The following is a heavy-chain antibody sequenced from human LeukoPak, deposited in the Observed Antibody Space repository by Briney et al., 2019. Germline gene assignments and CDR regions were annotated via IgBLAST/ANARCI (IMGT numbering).Heavy chain of an antibody. CDR1: GGSISSSSYH. CDR2: IYYSGTI. J-gene: IGHJ5*02. CDR3: AVYSTSSGWFDP. V-gene: IGHV4-39*01. Sequence: SETLSLTCTVSGGSISSSSYHWGWIRQPPGKGLEWVGNIYYSGTIYYNPSLKSRLTISVDTSKNQFSLKLTSVTTADTAVYYCAVYSTSSGWFDPWGQGTLVTVSS. D-gene: IGHD6-6*01.